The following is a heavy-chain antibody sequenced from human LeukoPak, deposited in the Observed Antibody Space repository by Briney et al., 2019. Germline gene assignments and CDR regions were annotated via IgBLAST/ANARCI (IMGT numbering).Heavy chain of an antibody. V-gene: IGHV3-33*01. J-gene: IGHJ6*02. D-gene: IGHD4-17*01. CDR1: GFTFSSYG. Sequence: GGSLRLSCAASGFTFSSYGMHWVRQAPGKGLEWVAAIWYDGSNKYYADSVKGRFTISRDNSKNTLYLQMNSLRAEDTAVYYCARGTTHPPYYYYGMDVWGQGTTVTVSS. CDR3: ARGTTHPPYYYYGMDV. CDR2: IWYDGSNK.